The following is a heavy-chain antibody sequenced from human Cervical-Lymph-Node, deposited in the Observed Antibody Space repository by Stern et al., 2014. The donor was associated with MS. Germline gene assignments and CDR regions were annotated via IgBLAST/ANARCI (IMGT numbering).Heavy chain of an antibody. D-gene: IGHD2-21*02. CDR1: GYTFINYY. CDR2: INTLGGST. CDR3: AREYVEASGVGYLYYGLDV. J-gene: IGHJ6*02. V-gene: IGHV1-46*01. Sequence: QIQLVQSGAEVKKPAASVKVSCKASGYTFINYYMHWVRQAPRHGLEWMGLINTLGGSTDYTQKFQGRLTMTRDTSTTTVSMELSGLRPEDTAVYYCAREYVEASGVGYLYYGLDVWGQGTTVIVSS.